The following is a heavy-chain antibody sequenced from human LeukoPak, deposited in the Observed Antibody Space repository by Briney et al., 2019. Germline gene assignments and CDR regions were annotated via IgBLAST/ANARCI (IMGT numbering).Heavy chain of an antibody. CDR2: ICGSAGST. D-gene: IGHD2-15*01. J-gene: IGHJ4*02. CDR1: GFTFNTYA. V-gene: IGHV3-23*01. Sequence: GGSLRLSCAASGFTFNTYAMSWVRQAPGKGLEWVSAICGSAGSTYYADSVKGRFTISRDNSKNILYLQIHSLRAEDTAVYYCAKGKGSSSSSIDWWGQGTRVTVSS. CDR3: AKGKGSSSSSIDW.